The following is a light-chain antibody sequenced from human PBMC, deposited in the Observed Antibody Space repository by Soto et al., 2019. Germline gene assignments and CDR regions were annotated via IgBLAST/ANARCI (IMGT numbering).Light chain of an antibody. CDR2: GAS. V-gene: IGKV3-15*01. J-gene: IGKJ1*01. CDR3: QQYRSWPRT. CDR1: QSVDIS. Sequence: EIVLTQSPATLSVSPGKRVILSCRASQSVDISLAWYQQKPGQAPRLLIYGASTRATDMPGTFSGRGSGTEFTLTITSLRPEDFGVYYCQQYRSWPRTFGQGTKVDI.